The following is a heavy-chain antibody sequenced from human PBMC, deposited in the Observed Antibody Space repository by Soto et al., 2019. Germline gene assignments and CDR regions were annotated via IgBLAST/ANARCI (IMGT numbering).Heavy chain of an antibody. Sequence: PSETLSLTCAVSGGPISSSNWWSWVRQPPGKGLEWIGEIYHSGSTNYNPSLKSRVTISVDKSKNQFSLKLSSVTAADTAVYYCARVAGDSSGYYYSGFDPWGQGTLVTVSS. D-gene: IGHD3-22*01. J-gene: IGHJ5*02. CDR2: IYHSGST. CDR1: GGPISSSNW. V-gene: IGHV4-4*02. CDR3: ARVAGDSSGYYYSGFDP.